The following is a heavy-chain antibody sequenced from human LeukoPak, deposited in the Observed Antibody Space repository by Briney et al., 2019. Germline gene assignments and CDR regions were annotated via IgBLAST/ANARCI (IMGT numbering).Heavy chain of an antibody. J-gene: IGHJ3*02. CDR1: GYSLTSYW. Sequence: GESLKISCKGSGYSLTSYWIGWVRQMPGKGLEWMGIIYPGDSDTRYSPSFQGQVTISADKSISTAYLQWSSLKASDTAMYYCARLDTAMVASWDAFDIWGQGTMVTVSS. CDR2: IYPGDSDT. D-gene: IGHD5-18*01. CDR3: ARLDTAMVASWDAFDI. V-gene: IGHV5-51*01.